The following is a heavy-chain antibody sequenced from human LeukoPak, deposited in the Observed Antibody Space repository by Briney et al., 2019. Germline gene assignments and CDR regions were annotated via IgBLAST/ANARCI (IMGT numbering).Heavy chain of an antibody. Sequence: PSETLSLTCTVSGGSISSSSYYWGWIRQPPGKGLEWIGSIYYSGSTYYNPSLKSRVTISVDTSKNQFSLKLSSVTAADTAVYYCASDLWFGESYFDYWGQGTLVTVSS. CDR1: GGSISSSSYY. D-gene: IGHD3-10*01. CDR2: IYYSGST. V-gene: IGHV4-39*01. CDR3: ASDLWFGESYFDY. J-gene: IGHJ4*02.